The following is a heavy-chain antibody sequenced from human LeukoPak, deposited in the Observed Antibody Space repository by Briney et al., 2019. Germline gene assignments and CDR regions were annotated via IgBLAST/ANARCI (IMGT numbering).Heavy chain of an antibody. V-gene: IGHV3-15*01. Sequence: PGGSLRLSCAASGFTFINAWMAWVRQAPGKGLEWVGRIRAKAHGGTIEYAAPVKGRFTISRDDSKNTLYLQMNSLKTEDTAVYYCAKEGGGDIVYYYYMDVWGKGTTVTISS. D-gene: IGHD2-21*01. CDR3: AKEGGGDIVYYYYMDV. CDR1: GFTFINAW. J-gene: IGHJ6*03. CDR2: IRAKAHGGTI.